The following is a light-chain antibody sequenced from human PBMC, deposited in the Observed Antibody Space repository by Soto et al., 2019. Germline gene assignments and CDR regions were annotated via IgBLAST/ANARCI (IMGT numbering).Light chain of an antibody. CDR2: DVS. CDR1: SSDVGGYNY. J-gene: IGLJ2*01. Sequence: QSALTQPASVSGSPGQSITISCTGTSSDVGGYNYVSWYQQHPGEAPKLMIYDVSNRPSGVSNRFSGSKSGNTASLTISGLQAEDEADYSCSSYTTSNTLEVVFGGGTKVTVL. V-gene: IGLV2-14*01. CDR3: SSYTTSNTLEVV.